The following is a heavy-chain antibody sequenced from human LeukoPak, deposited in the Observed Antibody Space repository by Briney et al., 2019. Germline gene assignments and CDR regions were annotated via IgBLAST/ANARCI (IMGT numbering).Heavy chain of an antibody. CDR3: ATAVASWYGSRSVYYYYYGMDV. Sequence: ASVKVSCKVSGYTLTELSMHWVRQAPGKGLEWMGGFYPEDGETIYAQKFQGRVTMTEDTSTDTAYMELSSLRSEDTAVYYCATAVASWYGSRSVYYYYYGMDVWGQGTTVTVSS. J-gene: IGHJ6*02. D-gene: IGHD6-13*01. CDR2: FYPEDGET. V-gene: IGHV1-24*01. CDR1: GYTLTELS.